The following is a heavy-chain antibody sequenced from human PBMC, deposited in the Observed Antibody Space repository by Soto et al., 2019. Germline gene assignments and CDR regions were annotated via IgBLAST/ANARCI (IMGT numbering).Heavy chain of an antibody. V-gene: IGHV3-15*01. CDR1: GFTFSNAW. CDR2: IKGEAGGGTT. D-gene: IGHD3-10*01. J-gene: IGHJ4*02. CDR3: TTGLSNDYYNFDY. Sequence: PGGSLRLSCAASGFTFSNAWMSWVRQAPGKGLEWVGRIKGEAGGGTTDYAAPVKGRITISRDHSKDTLYLQMNSLKTEDTAVYYCTTGLSNDYYNFDYWGQGTPVTVSS.